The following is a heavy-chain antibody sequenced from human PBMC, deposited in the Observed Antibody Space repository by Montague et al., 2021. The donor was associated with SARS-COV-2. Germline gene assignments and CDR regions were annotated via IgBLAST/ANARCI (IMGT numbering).Heavy chain of an antibody. CDR2: INHRGST. D-gene: IGHD3-22*01. Sequence: SETLSLTCTVYDGSFSDYSWTWIRQPPGKGLEWIGGINHRGSTNYNPSLKSRVTISVDTSKNRFSLKMTSVTAADTAVYYCARGRQHINMVVVVVTGGEYYFDFWGQGTLVAVSS. CDR1: DGSFSDYS. J-gene: IGHJ4*02. V-gene: IGHV4-34*01. CDR3: ARGRQHINMVVVVVTGGEYYFDF.